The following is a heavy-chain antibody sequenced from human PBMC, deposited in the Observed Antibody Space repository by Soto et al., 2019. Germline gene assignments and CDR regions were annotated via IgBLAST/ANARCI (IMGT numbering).Heavy chain of an antibody. CDR1: GYTFTSYY. Sequence: ASVKVSCKASGYTFTSYYMHWVRQAPGQGLEWMGIINPSGGSTSYAQKFQGRVTMTRDTSTSTVYMELSSLRSEDTAMYYCARDRGADGGYALPYYYYGMDVWGQGTTVTVSS. J-gene: IGHJ6*02. D-gene: IGHD5-12*01. CDR3: ARDRGADGGYALPYYYYGMDV. CDR2: INPSGGST. V-gene: IGHV1-46*01.